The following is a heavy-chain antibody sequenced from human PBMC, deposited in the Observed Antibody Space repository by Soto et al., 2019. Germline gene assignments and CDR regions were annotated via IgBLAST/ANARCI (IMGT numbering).Heavy chain of an antibody. J-gene: IGHJ6*02. V-gene: IGHV4-59*01. D-gene: IGHD3-3*01. CDR3: ARGNTYYDFWSGYYPAHYYYYGMDV. CDR1: GGSISSYY. Sequence: SETLSLTCTVSGGSISSYYWSWIRQPPGKGLEWIGYIYYSGSTNYNPSLKSRVTISVDTSKNQFSLKLSSVTAADTAVYYCARGNTYYDFWSGYYPAHYYYYGMDVWGQGTTVTLSS. CDR2: IYYSGST.